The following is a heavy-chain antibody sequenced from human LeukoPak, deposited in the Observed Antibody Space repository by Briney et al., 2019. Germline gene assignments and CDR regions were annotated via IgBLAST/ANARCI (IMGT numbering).Heavy chain of an antibody. CDR1: GYSISSDYY. CDR3: ARDHLANLASRLFDP. D-gene: IGHD3-3*01. V-gene: IGHV4-38-2*02. J-gene: IGHJ5*02. CDR2: IHHSGRT. Sequence: SETLSLTCTVSGYSISSDYYWGWIRQPPRKGLEWIGSIHHSGRTYYNLSLKSRVTISVDTSKNQFSLKLSSVTAADTAVYYCARDHLANLASRLFDPWGQGTLVTVSS.